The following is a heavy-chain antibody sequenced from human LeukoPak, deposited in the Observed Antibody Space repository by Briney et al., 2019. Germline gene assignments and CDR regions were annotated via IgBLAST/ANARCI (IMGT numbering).Heavy chain of an antibody. CDR1: GDSFSSVKDY. Sequence: SETLSLTCTVSGDSFSSVKDYWAWIRQPPGKGLEWIASGDYSGGTYYNPSLESRVTISADMSKNQFSLKLSSVTAADTAVYYCARPAGSTTGADYWGQGTLVTVSS. D-gene: IGHD1-1*01. CDR2: GDYSGGT. CDR3: ARPAGSTTGADY. V-gene: IGHV4-39*07. J-gene: IGHJ4*02.